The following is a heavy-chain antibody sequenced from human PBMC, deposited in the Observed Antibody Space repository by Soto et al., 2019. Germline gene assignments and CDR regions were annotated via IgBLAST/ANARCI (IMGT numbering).Heavy chain of an antibody. CDR2: INSDGSST. CDR3: ARAVRSGSYPYSYCAMDV. V-gene: IGHV3-74*01. D-gene: IGHD3-10*01. J-gene: IGHJ6*02. Sequence: EVQVVESGGGLVQPGGSLRLSCAASGFTFSNYWMHWVRQAPGKGLVWVSRINSDGSSTSYADSVKGRFTISRDNAKNPLYLQMNSLRAEDTGVYYCARAVRSGSYPYSYCAMDVWGQGTTVTVSS. CDR1: GFTFSNYW.